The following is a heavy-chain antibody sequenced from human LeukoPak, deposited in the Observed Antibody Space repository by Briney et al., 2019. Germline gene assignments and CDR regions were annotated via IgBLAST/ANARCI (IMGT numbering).Heavy chain of an antibody. CDR3: ARERSYSN. D-gene: IGHD2-15*01. CDR1: GFTFSNHG. CDR2: ISSSGSTI. J-gene: IGHJ3*01. Sequence: PGGTLRLSCAATGFTFSNHGMNWVRQAPGKGLEWVSYISSSGSTIYYADSVKGRFTISRDNAKNSLYLQMNSLRAEDTAVYYCARERSYSNWGQGTMVTVSS. V-gene: IGHV3-48*04.